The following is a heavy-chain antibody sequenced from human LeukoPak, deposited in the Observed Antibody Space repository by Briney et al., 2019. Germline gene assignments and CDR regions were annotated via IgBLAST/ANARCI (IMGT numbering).Heavy chain of an antibody. CDR2: IYYSGST. CDR1: GGSISTSSYY. D-gene: IGHD5-18*01. J-gene: IGHJ4*02. CDR3: ARVSDSYGYKY. V-gene: IGHV4-61*01. Sequence: SETLSLTCTVSGGSISTSSYYWSWIRQPPGKGLEWIGYIYYSGSTNYNPSLKSRVTISVDTSKNQFSLKLSSVTAADTAVYYCARVSDSYGYKYWGQGTLVTVSS.